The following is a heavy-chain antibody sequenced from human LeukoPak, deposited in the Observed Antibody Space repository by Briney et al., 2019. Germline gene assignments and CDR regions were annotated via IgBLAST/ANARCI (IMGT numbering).Heavy chain of an antibody. CDR2: IFHGGST. CDR3: ARVRGRDTDYYYYYGMDV. D-gene: IGHD5-18*01. CDR1: NFSINSDFY. V-gene: IGHV4-38-2*02. J-gene: IGHJ6*02. Sequence: SETLSLTCTVSNFSINSDFYWAWIRQPPGRGLEWIGTIFHGGSTFYKRSLKSRVTISVDTSKNQFSLKLSSVTAADTAVYYCARVRGRDTDYYYYYGMDVWGQGTTVTVSS.